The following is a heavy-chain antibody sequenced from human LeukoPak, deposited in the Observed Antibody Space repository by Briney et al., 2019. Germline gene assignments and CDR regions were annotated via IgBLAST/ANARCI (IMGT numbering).Heavy chain of an antibody. CDR3: AKAYQTTVTTFDS. Sequence: GGSLRLSCAASGFIFSNYGMRWVRQAPGKGLEWVAVIWYDGSNKYYADSVKGRFTISRDNSKNTLYLQMNSLRAEDTAIYYCAKAYQTTVTTFDSWGQGILVTVSS. CDR1: GFIFSNYG. J-gene: IGHJ4*02. V-gene: IGHV3-33*06. CDR2: IWYDGSNK. D-gene: IGHD4-17*01.